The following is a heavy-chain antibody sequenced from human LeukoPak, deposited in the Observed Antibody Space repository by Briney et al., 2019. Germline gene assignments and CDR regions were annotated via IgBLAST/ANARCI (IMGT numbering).Heavy chain of an antibody. CDR1: GFTFSSYA. D-gene: IGHD4-17*01. CDR2: ISSSSSTI. V-gene: IGHV3-48*01. J-gene: IGHJ4*02. Sequence: PGGSLRLSCAASGFTFSSYAMNWVRQAPGKGLEWISYISSSSSTIYYADSVKGRFAISRDIAKNSLYLQLNSLRADDTAVYYCARGTHGDYTFDYWGQGTLVTVSS. CDR3: ARGTHGDYTFDY.